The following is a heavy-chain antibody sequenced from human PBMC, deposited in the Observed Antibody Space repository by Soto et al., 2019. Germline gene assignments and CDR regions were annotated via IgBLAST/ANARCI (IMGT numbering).Heavy chain of an antibody. J-gene: IGHJ6*03. Sequence: PGASLRLSCAASGFTFSSYWMHWVRQAPGKGLVWVSPIDTSGSSTYYADSVKGRFTISRDNSKNTLYLQMNSLRAEDTAVYYCAKTHSDFWSGYYTPSFGSYMDVWGKGTTVTVSS. V-gene: IGHV3-74*01. CDR3: AKTHSDFWSGYYTPSFGSYMDV. CDR1: GFTFSSYW. D-gene: IGHD3-3*01. CDR2: IDTSGSST.